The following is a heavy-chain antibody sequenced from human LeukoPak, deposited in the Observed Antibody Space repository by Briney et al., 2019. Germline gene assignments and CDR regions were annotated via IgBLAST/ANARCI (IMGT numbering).Heavy chain of an antibody. V-gene: IGHV1-2*02. CDR1: GYTFTGYN. J-gene: IGHJ4*02. CDR3: ARDDPSYYFDY. Sequence: ASVKVSCKASGYTFTGYNIHWVRQAPGQGLEWMGWINPNSGGTNYAQKFQGRVTMTRDTSISTACMELSGLTSDDTAVYYCARDDPSYYFDYWGQGTLVTVSS. CDR2: INPNSGGT. D-gene: IGHD3-16*02.